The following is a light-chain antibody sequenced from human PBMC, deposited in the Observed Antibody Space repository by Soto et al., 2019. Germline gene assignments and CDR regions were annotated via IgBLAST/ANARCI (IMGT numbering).Light chain of an antibody. J-gene: IGKJ1*01. V-gene: IGKV3-15*01. CDR1: QRISDN. CDR3: QEFNYWPPWT. CDR2: AAS. Sequence: EIVLTQSPATLAVSPGERVTLSCRASQRISDNLAWYQQKPGQPPRLLIYAASTRATGIPARFSGSGSGTDFTLTISSLQSEDFAVYCCQEFNYWPPWTFGQGTKVDIK.